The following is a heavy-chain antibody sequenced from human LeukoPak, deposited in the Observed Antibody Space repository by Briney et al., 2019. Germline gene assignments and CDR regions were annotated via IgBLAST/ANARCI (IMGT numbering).Heavy chain of an antibody. CDR1: GGSISGYY. V-gene: IGHV4-59*01. D-gene: IGHD4-17*01. CDR3: ARDAPSDYGDYLYGMDV. CDR2: IYYSGNT. J-gene: IGHJ6*02. Sequence: PSETLSLTCTVSGGSISGYYWSWIRQPPGKGLEWIGYIYYSGNTNYNPSLKSRVTISVDTSKNQFSLKLSSVTAADTAVYYCARDAPSDYGDYLYGMDVWGQGTTVTVSS.